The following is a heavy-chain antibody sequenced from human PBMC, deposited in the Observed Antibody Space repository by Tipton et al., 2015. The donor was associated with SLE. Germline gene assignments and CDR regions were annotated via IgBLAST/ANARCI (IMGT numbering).Heavy chain of an antibody. CDR1: GFTFSGSA. Sequence: SLRLSCAASGFTFSGSAMHWVRQASGKGLEGVGRIRSKGNSYATEYAASVKGRFTISRDDSKNTAYLQMNSLKTEDMGVYYCAKECINYFDSYIDVWGKRTTVTVSS. CDR2: IRSKGNSYAT. J-gene: IGHJ6*03. CDR3: AKECINYFDSYIDV. D-gene: IGHD2-8*01. V-gene: IGHV3-73*01.